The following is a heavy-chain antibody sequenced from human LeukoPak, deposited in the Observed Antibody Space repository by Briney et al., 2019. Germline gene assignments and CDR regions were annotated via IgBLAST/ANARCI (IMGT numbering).Heavy chain of an antibody. CDR3: ARTTPYSSGWYYGY. J-gene: IGHJ4*02. CDR1: GFTVSSNY. CDR2: IYSGGST. D-gene: IGHD6-19*01. V-gene: IGHV3-53*01. Sequence: GGSLRLSCAASGFTVSSNYMSWVRQAPGKGLEWVSVIYSGGSTYYADSVKGRFTISRDNSKNTLYLQMNSLRAKDTAVYYCARTTPYSSGWYYGYWGQGTLVTVSS.